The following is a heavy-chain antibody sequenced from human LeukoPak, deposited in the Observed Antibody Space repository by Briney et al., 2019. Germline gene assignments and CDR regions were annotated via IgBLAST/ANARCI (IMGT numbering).Heavy chain of an antibody. CDR1: GASISSYY. J-gene: IGHJ5*02. Sequence: SETLSLTCTVSGASISSYYWDWIRQPAGKGLEWIGRIYTSGSTDYNPSLKSRVTMSLDTSKNQFSLKLSSVTAADTAVYYCARDRGSGSNLGYNWFDPWRQGTLVTVSS. V-gene: IGHV4-4*07. CDR3: ARDRGSGSNLGYNWFDP. D-gene: IGHD1-26*01. CDR2: IYTSGST.